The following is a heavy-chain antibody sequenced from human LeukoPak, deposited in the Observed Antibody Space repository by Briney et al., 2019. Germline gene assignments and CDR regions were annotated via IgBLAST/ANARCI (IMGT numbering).Heavy chain of an antibody. CDR1: GFTFSSYA. CDR2: ISGSGGST. Sequence: QPGGSLRLSCAASGFTFSSYAMSWVRQAPGKGLEWVSAISGSGGSTYYADSVKGRFTISRDNSKNTLYLQMNNLRAEDTAVYYCAKVGWALVAAAFDVWGQGTMVTVSS. D-gene: IGHD5-12*01. V-gene: IGHV3-23*01. J-gene: IGHJ3*01. CDR3: AKVGWALVAAAFDV.